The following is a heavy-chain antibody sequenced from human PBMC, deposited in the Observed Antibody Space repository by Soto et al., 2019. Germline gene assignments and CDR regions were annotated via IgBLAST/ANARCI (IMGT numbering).Heavy chain of an antibody. V-gene: IGHV3-23*01. CDR1: GFTFSSYA. J-gene: IGHJ3*02. Sequence: EVQLLESGGGLVQPGGSLRLSCAASGFTFSSYAMSWVRQAPGKGLEWVSAISGSGGSTYYADSVKGRFTVSRDNSKNALYRQMDSMRAEDTAVYYCAKSERSGWDDDAFDIWGQGTMVTVSS. CDR3: AKSERSGWDDDAFDI. D-gene: IGHD6-19*01. CDR2: ISGSGGST.